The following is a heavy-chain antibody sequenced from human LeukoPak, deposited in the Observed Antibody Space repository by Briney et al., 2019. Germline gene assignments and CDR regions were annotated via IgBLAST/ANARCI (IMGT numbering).Heavy chain of an antibody. J-gene: IGHJ5*02. Sequence: SETLSHTCTVSGGSISSYYWSWIRQPPGKGLEGIGYIYYSGSTNYNPSLKSRVTISVDTSKNQFSLKLSSVTAADTAVYYCARFSPAITIFHTRDWFDPWGQGTLVTVSS. D-gene: IGHD3-3*01. V-gene: IGHV4-59*01. CDR3: ARFSPAITIFHTRDWFDP. CDR2: IYYSGST. CDR1: GGSISSYY.